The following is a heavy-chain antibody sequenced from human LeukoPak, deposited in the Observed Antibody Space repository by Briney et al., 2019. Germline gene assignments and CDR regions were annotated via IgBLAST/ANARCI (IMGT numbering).Heavy chain of an antibody. V-gene: IGHV3-21*01. Sequence: GGSLRLSCAASGFTFSYYSMNWVRQAPGKGLEWVSSIGSSGTYMYYTDSVKGRFTISRDNAKNSLYLQMNGLRAEDTAVYYCTRAQPQVTSGWYSFDYWGQGTLVTVSS. CDR3: TRAQPQVTSGWYSFDY. CDR2: IGSSGTYM. J-gene: IGHJ4*02. CDR1: GFTFSYYS. D-gene: IGHD6-19*01.